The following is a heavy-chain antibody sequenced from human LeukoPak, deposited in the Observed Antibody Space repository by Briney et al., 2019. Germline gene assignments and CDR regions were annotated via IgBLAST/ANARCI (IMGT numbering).Heavy chain of an antibody. CDR1: GYSFSNYA. D-gene: IGHD2-15*01. Sequence: GASVKVSCKASGYSFSNYAMNWVRQAPGQGLGWMGWINTNTGNPTYAQGFTGRFVFSLDTSVSTAYLQISSLKADDTAVYYCAREWKLLRRHNSFDSWGQGTLVTVSS. CDR3: AREWKLLRRHNSFDS. J-gene: IGHJ5*01. CDR2: INTNTGNP. V-gene: IGHV7-4-1*02.